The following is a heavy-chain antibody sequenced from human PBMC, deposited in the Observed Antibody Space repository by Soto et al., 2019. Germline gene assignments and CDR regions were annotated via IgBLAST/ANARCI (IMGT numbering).Heavy chain of an antibody. Sequence: PGGSLRLSCAASGFAFSSFAMNWARQAPGKGLEWLAFISPSSSAIYYADSVKGRFTVSRDNVKNLVFLQVNSLSDEDTAVYFCARDSPSCTSTSCLFDRWGQGTLVTVSS. J-gene: IGHJ4*02. D-gene: IGHD2-2*01. V-gene: IGHV3-48*02. CDR1: GFAFSSFA. CDR3: ARDSPSCTSTSCLFDR. CDR2: ISPSSSAI.